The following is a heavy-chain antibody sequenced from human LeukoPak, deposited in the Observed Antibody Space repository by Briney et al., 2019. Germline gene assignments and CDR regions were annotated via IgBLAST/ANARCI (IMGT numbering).Heavy chain of an antibody. CDR3: ARDRFGGFDYFDY. Sequence: GASVKVSCKASGGTFSSYAISWVRQAPGQGLEWMGGIIPIFGTANYAQKFQGRVTITTDESTSTAYMELSSLRSEDTAVYYCARDRFGGFDYFDYWGQGTLVTVSS. D-gene: IGHD3-10*01. V-gene: IGHV1-69*05. J-gene: IGHJ4*02. CDR2: IIPIFGTA. CDR1: GGTFSSYA.